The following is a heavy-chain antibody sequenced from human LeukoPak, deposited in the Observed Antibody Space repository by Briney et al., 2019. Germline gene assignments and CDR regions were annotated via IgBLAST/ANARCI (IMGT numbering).Heavy chain of an antibody. CDR1: GYTFTSYY. CDR3: ARDNSVEDTAWWFDP. D-gene: IGHD4-23*01. Sequence: SVKVSCTASGYTFTSYYMHWVRQAPGQGLEWMGMINPSGGSTSYAQKFQGRVTMTGDMSTSTDYMELSSLRSKDTAVYYCARDNSVEDTAWWFDPWGQGTLVTVSS. CDR2: INPSGGST. J-gene: IGHJ5*02. V-gene: IGHV1-46*01.